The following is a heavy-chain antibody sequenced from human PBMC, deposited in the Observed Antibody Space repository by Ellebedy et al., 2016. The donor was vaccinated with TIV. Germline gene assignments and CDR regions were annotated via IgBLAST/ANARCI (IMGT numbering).Heavy chain of an antibody. J-gene: IGHJ4*02. V-gene: IGHV1-2*02. CDR2: LNPNSGGT. CDR1: GYTFIAYY. CDR3: ATYGGGFNY. D-gene: IGHD3-16*01. Sequence: AASVKVSCKASGYTFIAYYMHWVRPAPGQGLEWMGWLNPNSGGTNYAQKFTGRVTMTRETSISTAYMELSSLRSDETAVYYCATYGGGFNYWGQGTLVTVSS.